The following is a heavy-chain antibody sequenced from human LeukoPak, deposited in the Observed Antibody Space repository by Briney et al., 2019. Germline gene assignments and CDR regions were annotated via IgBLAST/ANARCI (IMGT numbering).Heavy chain of an antibody. CDR2: IYYSGST. CDR1: GGSISSYY. V-gene: IGHV4-59*01. D-gene: IGHD1-1*01. J-gene: IGHJ3*02. CDR3: ARGTGRQAFDI. Sequence: PSETLSLTCTVSGGSISSYYWSWIRRPPGKGLEWIGYIYYSGSTNYNPSLKSRVTISVDTSKNQFSLKLSSVTAADTAVYYCARGTGRQAFDIWGQGTMVTVSS.